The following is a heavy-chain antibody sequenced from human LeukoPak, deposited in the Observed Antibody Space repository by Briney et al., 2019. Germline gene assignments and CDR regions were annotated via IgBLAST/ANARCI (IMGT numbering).Heavy chain of an antibody. V-gene: IGHV1-8*01. J-gene: IGHJ4*02. CDR1: GYTFTSYD. CDR3: ASARPGGYSGYDLDY. CDR2: MNPYSGDS. D-gene: IGHD5-12*01. Sequence: ASVKVSCKASGYTFTSYDINWVRQATGQGLEWMGWMNPYSGDSVYAQKFQGRVTMTRDTSTSTVYMELSSLRSEDTAVYYCASARPGGYSGYDLDYWGQGTLVTVSS.